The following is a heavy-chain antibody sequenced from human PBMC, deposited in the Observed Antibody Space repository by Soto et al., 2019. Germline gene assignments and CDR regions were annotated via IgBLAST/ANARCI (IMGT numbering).Heavy chain of an antibody. CDR3: ARADYEILTGSYAMDV. CDR2: VSSSGNT. Sequence: QVQLQESGPELVKPSETLSLTCTVSGDSLGNYYWFWIRQPVGKGLEWIGRVSSSGNTNANPTLIGRATMSIDTSKNHFSLRLRSVTAADTAVYSCARADYEILTGSYAMDVWGQGTTVTVSS. V-gene: IGHV4-4*07. J-gene: IGHJ6*02. D-gene: IGHD3-9*01. CDR1: GDSLGNYY.